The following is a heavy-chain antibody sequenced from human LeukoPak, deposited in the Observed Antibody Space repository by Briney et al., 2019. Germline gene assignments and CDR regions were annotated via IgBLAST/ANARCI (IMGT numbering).Heavy chain of an antibody. CDR1: GFTFSSYG. CDR2: ISYDGSNK. D-gene: IGHD3-22*01. V-gene: IGHV3-30*18. Sequence: GGSLRLSCAASGFTFSSYGMHWVRQAPGKGLEWVAVISYDGSNKYYADSVKGRFTISRDNSKNTLYLQMNSLRAEDTAVYYCAKDRAITVIVVVPDYWGQGTLVTVSS. J-gene: IGHJ4*02. CDR3: AKDRAITVIVVVPDY.